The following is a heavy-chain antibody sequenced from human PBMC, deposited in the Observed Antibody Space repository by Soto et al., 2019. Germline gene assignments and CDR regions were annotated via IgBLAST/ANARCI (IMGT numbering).Heavy chain of an antibody. D-gene: IGHD4-17*01. CDR3: ARGIKYGAYSRWFDP. J-gene: IGHJ5*02. CDR1: GYTFTSYD. Sequence: QVQLVQSGAEVKKPGASVKVSCKASGYTFTSYDINWVRQATGQGLEYLGWMNPNSGNTAYVQKFQGRVTMTWDTSITTAYMELSSLRSDDPAVYFCARGIKYGAYSRWFDPWGQGTLVTVSS. V-gene: IGHV1-8*01. CDR2: MNPNSGNT.